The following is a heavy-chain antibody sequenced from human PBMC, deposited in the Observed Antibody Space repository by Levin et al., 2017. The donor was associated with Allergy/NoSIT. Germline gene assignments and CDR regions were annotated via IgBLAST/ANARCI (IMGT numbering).Heavy chain of an antibody. CDR1: GFTFSSYG. V-gene: IGHV3-33*01. J-gene: IGHJ6*03. Sequence: PGGSLRLSCAASGFTFSSYGMHWVRQAPGKGLEWVAVIWYDGSNKYYADSVKGRFTISRDNSKNTLYLQMNSLRAEDTAVYYCARRSGYYYYYMDVWGKGTTVTVSS. CDR3: ARRSGYYYYYMDV. CDR2: IWYDGSNK. D-gene: IGHD3-3*01.